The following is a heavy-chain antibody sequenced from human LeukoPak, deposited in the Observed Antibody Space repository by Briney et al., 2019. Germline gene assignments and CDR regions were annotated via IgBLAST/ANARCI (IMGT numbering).Heavy chain of an antibody. V-gene: IGHV4-59*01. J-gene: IGHJ4*02. CDR2: VYYSGST. CDR3: ARGKVVRGVYYFDY. Sequence: PSETLSLTCTVSGGSISSYYWSWIRQPPGKGLGWIGYVYYSGSTNYNPSLKSRVTISVDTSKNQFSLKLSSVTAADTAVYYCARGKVVRGVYYFDYWGQGTLVTVSS. CDR1: GGSISSYY. D-gene: IGHD3-10*01.